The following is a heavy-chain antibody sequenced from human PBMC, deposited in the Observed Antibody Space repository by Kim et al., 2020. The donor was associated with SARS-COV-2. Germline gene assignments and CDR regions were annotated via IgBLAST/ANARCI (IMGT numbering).Heavy chain of an antibody. CDR1: GGSISISSYY. V-gene: IGHV4-39*07. Sequence: SETLSLTCTVSGGSISISSYYWGWIRQPPGKGLEWIGSIYYSGSTYYNPSLKSRVTISVDTAKNQFSLKLSSVTAADTAVYYFARDSGSYDYWGQGTLVTVSS. CDR2: IYYSGST. D-gene: IGHD3-10*01. J-gene: IGHJ4*02. CDR3: ARDSGSYDY.